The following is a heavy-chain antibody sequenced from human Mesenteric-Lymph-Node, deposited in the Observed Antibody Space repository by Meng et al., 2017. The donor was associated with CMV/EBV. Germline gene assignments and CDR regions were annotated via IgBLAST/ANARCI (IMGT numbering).Heavy chain of an antibody. J-gene: IGHJ4*02. CDR1: GFTFSHYW. Sequence: GESLKISCAASGFTFSHYWMTWVRQVPGKGLEWVATTNEDGSAKYYVDSVKGRFNISRDNAKNSLYLQMDSLRAEDTAIYYCATITGGGWGQGTLVTVSS. CDR3: ATITGGG. D-gene: IGHD2-8*02. CDR2: TNEDGSAK. V-gene: IGHV3-7*01.